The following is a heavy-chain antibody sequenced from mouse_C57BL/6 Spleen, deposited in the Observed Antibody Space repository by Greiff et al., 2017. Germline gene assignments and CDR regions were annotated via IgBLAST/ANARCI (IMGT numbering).Heavy chain of an antibody. CDR3: ERLSLYYGYARFAY. V-gene: IGHV1-9*01. J-gene: IGHJ3*01. CDR1: GYTFTGYW. Sequence: VQLQQSGAELMKPGASVKLSCKATGYTFTGYWIEWVKQRPGHGLEWIGEILPGSGSTNYNEKFKGKATLTADPSSNTAYMQLSSLTTADSALYYCERLSLYYGYARFAYWGQGTLVTVSA. CDR2: ILPGSGST. D-gene: IGHD2-2*01.